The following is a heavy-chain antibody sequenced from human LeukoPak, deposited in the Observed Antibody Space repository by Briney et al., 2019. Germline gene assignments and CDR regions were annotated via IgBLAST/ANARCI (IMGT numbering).Heavy chain of an antibody. CDR3: TRDLSGPLDY. Sequence: AGGSLRLSCAASGFTVSHNYMSWVRQAPGKGLEWVSVIYSGGSTNYADSMKGRFTISRDNSKNTLYLQMNSLRAEDTAVYYCTRDLSGPLDYWGQGTLVTVSS. CDR1: GFTVSHNY. D-gene: IGHD5-12*01. J-gene: IGHJ4*02. V-gene: IGHV3-66*01. CDR2: IYSGGST.